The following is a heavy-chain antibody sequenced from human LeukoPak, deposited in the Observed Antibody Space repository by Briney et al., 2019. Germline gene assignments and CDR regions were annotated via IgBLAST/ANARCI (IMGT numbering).Heavy chain of an antibody. J-gene: IGHJ6*02. CDR1: GYSFTSYW. Sequence: GESLKISCKGSGYSFTSYWIGWVRQMPRKGLEWMGIIYPGDSDTRYSPSFQGQVTISADKSISTAYLQWSSLKASDTAMYYCARQRGYDSYYYYYGMDVWGQGTTVTVSS. V-gene: IGHV5-51*01. CDR2: IYPGDSDT. CDR3: ARQRGYDSYYYYYGMDV. D-gene: IGHD5-12*01.